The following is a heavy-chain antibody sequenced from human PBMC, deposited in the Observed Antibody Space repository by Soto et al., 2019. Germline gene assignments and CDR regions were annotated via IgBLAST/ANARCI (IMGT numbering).Heavy chain of an antibody. CDR2: INHSGST. CDR3: ARGLISGSHYSGGWYYFDS. J-gene: IGHJ4*02. Sequence: PSETLSLTCAVYGGSFSGYYWTWIRQPPGTGLEWIGEINHSGSTNYNPSLKSRVTISVHTSKSQFSLELSSVTAADTAVYYCARGLISGSHYSGGWYYFDSWGQGTQVTVS. V-gene: IGHV4-34*01. D-gene: IGHD1-26*01. CDR1: GGSFSGYY.